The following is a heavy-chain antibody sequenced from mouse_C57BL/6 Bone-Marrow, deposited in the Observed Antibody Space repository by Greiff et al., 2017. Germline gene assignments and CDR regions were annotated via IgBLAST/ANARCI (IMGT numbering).Heavy chain of an antibody. Sequence: EVKLVESGGDLVKPGGSLKLSCAASGFTFSSYGMSWVRQTPDKRLEWVATISSGGSYTYYPDSVKGRFTISRDNAKNTLYLQMSSLKSEDTAMYYCASLIISTVVARDYYAMDYWGQGTSVTVSS. CDR2: ISSGGSYT. D-gene: IGHD1-1*01. V-gene: IGHV5-6*01. CDR1: GFTFSSYG. CDR3: ASLIISTVVARDYYAMDY. J-gene: IGHJ4*01.